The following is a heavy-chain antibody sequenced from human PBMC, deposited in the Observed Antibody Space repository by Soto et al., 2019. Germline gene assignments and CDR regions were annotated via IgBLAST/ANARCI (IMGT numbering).Heavy chain of an antibody. CDR2: IYYSGST. V-gene: IGHV4-31*03. D-gene: IGHD5-18*01. CDR1: GGSISSGGYY. CDR3: ARSGYSYGPNPLLY. Sequence: SETLSPTSNISGGSISSGGYYWSWIRQHPGKGLEWIGYIYYSGSTYYNPSLKSRVTISVDTSKNQFSLKLSSVTAADTAVYYCARSGYSYGPNPLLYWGQGTLVTVS. J-gene: IGHJ4*02.